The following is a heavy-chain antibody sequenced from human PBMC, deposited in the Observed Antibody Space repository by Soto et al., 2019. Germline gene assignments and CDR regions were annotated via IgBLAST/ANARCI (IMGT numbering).Heavy chain of an antibody. J-gene: IGHJ4*02. CDR3: ARDLAAGDY. CDR2: FNPTSGST. D-gene: IGHD6-13*01. Sequence: VQLVQSGAEVKKPGASVKLSCKASGYTFINYYIHWVRQAPGQGLEWMGIFNPTSGSTNYAQKFQGRLTLTMDPSTRTVYMELSSLRFDDTAVYYCARDLAAGDYWGQGTLVTVSS. V-gene: IGHV1-46*01. CDR1: GYTFINYY.